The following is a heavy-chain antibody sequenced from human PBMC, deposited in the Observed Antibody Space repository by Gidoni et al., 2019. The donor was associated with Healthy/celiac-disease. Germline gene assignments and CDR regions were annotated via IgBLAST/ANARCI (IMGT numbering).Heavy chain of an antibody. J-gene: IGHJ4*02. D-gene: IGHD5-12*01. V-gene: IGHV6-1*01. CDR2: TYYRSQWYN. CDR1: GYSFSSNSAA. CDR3: ARVRGYSGYVFDY. Sequence: QVQLQQSGPGLVKPSQTISLTCAISGYSFSSNSAAWNWIRQSPSRGLEWLGRTYYRSQWYNDYAVSVKSRITIHPDTSKNQFSLQLNSVTPEDTAVYYCARVRGYSGYVFDYWGQGTLVTVSS.